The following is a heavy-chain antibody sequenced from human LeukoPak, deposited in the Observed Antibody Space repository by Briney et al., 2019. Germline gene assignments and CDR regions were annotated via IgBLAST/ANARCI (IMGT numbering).Heavy chain of an antibody. CDR2: INHSGST. J-gene: IGHJ4*02. CDR1: GGSFSGYY. V-gene: IGHV4-34*01. CDR3: ARRFRYSSTRAFDY. Sequence: ASETLSLACAVYGGSFSGYYCSWIRQPPGKGLEWIGEINHSGSTNYNPSLKSRVTISVDTSKNQFSLKLSSVTAEDTAVYYCARRFRYSSTRAFDYWGQGTLVTVSS. D-gene: IGHD6-13*01.